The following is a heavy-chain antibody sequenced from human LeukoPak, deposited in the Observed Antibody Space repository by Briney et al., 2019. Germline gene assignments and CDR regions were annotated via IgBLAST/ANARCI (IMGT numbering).Heavy chain of an antibody. CDR1: GGSISSGGYS. Sequence: SETLSLTCAVSGGSISSGGYSWSWIRQPPGKGLEWIGYIYYSGSTYYNPSLKSRVTISVDTSKNQFSLKLSSVTAADTAVYYCARAQRGYSYGKYYDSSGYYYVRYFQHWGQGTLVTVSS. D-gene: IGHD3-22*01. J-gene: IGHJ1*01. CDR2: IYYSGST. V-gene: IGHV4-30-4*07. CDR3: ARAQRGYSYGKYYDSSGYYYVRYFQH.